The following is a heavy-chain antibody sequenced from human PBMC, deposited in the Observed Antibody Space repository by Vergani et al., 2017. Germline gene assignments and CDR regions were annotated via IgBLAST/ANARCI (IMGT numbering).Heavy chain of an antibody. V-gene: IGHV3-21*01. CDR1: GFTFSSYS. J-gene: IGHJ4*02. D-gene: IGHD3-22*01. CDR2: ISSSSSYI. CDR3: ARDSYYDSSGYYGDIDY. Sequence: EVQLVESGGGLVKPGGSLRLSCAASGFTFSSYSMNWVRQAPGKGLERVSSISSSSSYIYYADSVKGRFTISRDNAKNSLYLQMNSLRAEDTAVYYCARDSYYDSSGYYGDIDYWGQGTLVTVSS.